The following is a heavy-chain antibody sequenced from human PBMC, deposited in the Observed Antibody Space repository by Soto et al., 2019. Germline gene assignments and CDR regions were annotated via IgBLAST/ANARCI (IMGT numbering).Heavy chain of an antibody. Sequence: EVQVLESGGGLVQPGGSLRLSCEGSGFTVSSHAMTWIRQAPGKGPEWVSTITADGGTYYADSVKGRFAMSRDTSVNTLYLRMNSLGAEDTAAYYCAPHVSCSGGSCQYDAFAIRGQGTMVTVSS. V-gene: IGHV3-23*01. CDR2: ITADGGT. D-gene: IGHD2-15*01. J-gene: IGHJ3*02. CDR1: GFTVSSHA. CDR3: APHVSCSGGSCQYDAFAI.